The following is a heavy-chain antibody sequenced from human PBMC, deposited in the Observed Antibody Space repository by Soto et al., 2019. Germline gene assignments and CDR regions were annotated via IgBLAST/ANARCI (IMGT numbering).Heavy chain of an antibody. D-gene: IGHD3-22*01. CDR3: AGDSSGYYSQFDY. CDR2: FDPEDGET. CDR1: GYTLTELS. J-gene: IGHJ4*02. Sequence: ASVKVSCKVSGYTLTELSMHWVRQAPGKGLEWMGGFDPEDGETIYAQKFQGRVTMTEDTSTDTAYMELGSLRSEDTAVYYCAGDSSGYYSQFDYWGQGTLVTVSS. V-gene: IGHV1-24*01.